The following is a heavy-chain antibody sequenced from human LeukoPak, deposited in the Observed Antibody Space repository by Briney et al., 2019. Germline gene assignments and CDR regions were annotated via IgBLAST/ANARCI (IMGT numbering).Heavy chain of an antibody. CDR1: GYTFTSYY. CDR2: INPSGGST. J-gene: IGHJ6*02. V-gene: IGHV1-46*01. CDR3: ARDSGSYGPSYYYYYYGMDV. Sequence: ASVKVSCKASGYTFTSYYMHWVRQAPGQGLEWMGIINPSGGSTSYAQKFRGRVTMTRDTSTSTVYMELSSLRSEDTAVYYCARDSGSYGPSYYYYYYGMDVWGQGTTVTVSS. D-gene: IGHD1-26*01.